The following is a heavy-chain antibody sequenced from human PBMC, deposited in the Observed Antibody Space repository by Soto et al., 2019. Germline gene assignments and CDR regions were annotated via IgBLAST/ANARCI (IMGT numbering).Heavy chain of an antibody. V-gene: IGHV6-1*01. CDR2: TYYRSKWNN. CDR3: ARSHPHSSSWYTFDY. CDR1: GDSVSRNSVA. D-gene: IGHD6-13*01. J-gene: IGHJ4*02. Sequence: PSQTLSLTCAISGDSVSRNSVAWNWIRQSPSRGLEWLGRTYYRSKWNNDYAGSVRSRIIINPDTSKNQFSLQLNSVTPEDTAMYYCARSHPHSSSWYTFDYWGQGTRVTVSS.